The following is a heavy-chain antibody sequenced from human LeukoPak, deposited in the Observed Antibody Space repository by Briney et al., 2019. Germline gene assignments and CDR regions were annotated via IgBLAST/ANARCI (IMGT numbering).Heavy chain of an antibody. D-gene: IGHD3/OR15-3a*01. Sequence: GGSLRLSSAAPGFTLSAYWMHWVRPAPGKGRFWVSRVKYDGSTTAYAESVKGRFTTSTDNTRNILYLEMNSLRVEDTAVYYCARDLNWLLFDYWGQGALVTVSS. CDR2: VKYDGSTT. V-gene: IGHV3-74*01. J-gene: IGHJ4*02. CDR3: ARDLNWLLFDY. CDR1: GFTLSAYW.